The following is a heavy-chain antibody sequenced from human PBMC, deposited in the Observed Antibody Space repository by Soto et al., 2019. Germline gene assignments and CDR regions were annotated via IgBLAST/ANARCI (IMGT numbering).Heavy chain of an antibody. CDR3: ARDQAHGWIQLWPY. V-gene: IGHV1-18*01. D-gene: IGHD5-18*01. Sequence: ASVKVSCKASGYTFTSYGISWVRQAPGQGLEWMGWISAYNGNTNYAQKLQGRVTMTTDTSTSTAYMELRSLRSDDTAVYYCARDQAHGWIQLWPYWGQGTLVTVSS. J-gene: IGHJ4*02. CDR2: ISAYNGNT. CDR1: GYTFTSYG.